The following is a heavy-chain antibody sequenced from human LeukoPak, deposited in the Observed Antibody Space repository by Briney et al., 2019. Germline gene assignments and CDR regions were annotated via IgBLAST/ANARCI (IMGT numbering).Heavy chain of an antibody. CDR1: GGSISSSSYY. J-gene: IGHJ6*04. CDR3: ARRGDTYYYDSSLMDV. CDR2: IYYSGST. D-gene: IGHD3-22*01. Sequence: SGTLSLTCTVSGGSISSSSYYWGWIRQPPGKGLEWIGSIYYSGSTYYNPSLKSRVTISVDTSKNQFSLKLSSVTAADTAVYYCARRGDTYYYDSSLMDVWGKGTTVTVSS. V-gene: IGHV4-39*01.